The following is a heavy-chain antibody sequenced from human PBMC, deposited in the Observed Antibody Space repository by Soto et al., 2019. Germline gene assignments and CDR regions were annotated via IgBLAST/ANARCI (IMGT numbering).Heavy chain of an antibody. V-gene: IGHV1-8*01. CDR1: GYTFITYD. Sequence: AKLPSKDSGYTFITYDFTWVRQPTGQGLEWMGWXNXXXGXAXXXPXXXXRLSMTRNTCISTAYMELRSLRSDDTAVYFCARRKERSGPNYFDSWGQGSLVTVSS. CDR3: ARRKERSGPNYFDS. CDR2: XNXXXGXA. J-gene: IGHJ4*02.